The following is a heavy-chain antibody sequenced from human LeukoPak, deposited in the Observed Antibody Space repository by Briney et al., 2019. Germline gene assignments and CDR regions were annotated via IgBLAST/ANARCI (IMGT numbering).Heavy chain of an antibody. CDR3: AKDIHGGSSGWYSPAEYFQH. V-gene: IGHV3-43*02. D-gene: IGHD6-19*01. CDR1: GFTFDDYA. J-gene: IGHJ1*01. CDR2: ISGDGGST. Sequence: GGSLRLSCAASGFTFDDYAMHWARQAPGKGLEWVSLISGDGGSTYYADSVKGRFTISRDNSKNSLYLQMNSLRTEDTALYYCAKDIHGGSSGWYSPAEYFQHWGQGTLVTVSS.